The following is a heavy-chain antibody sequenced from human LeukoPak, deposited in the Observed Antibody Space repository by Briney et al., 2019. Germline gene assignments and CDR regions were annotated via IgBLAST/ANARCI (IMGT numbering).Heavy chain of an antibody. CDR2: IIPILGTA. J-gene: IGHJ6*03. CDR1: GGTFSSYA. D-gene: IGHD1-26*01. Sequence: SVKVSCKASGGTFSSYAISWVRQAPGQGLEWMGGIIPILGTANYAQKFQGRVTITTDESTSTAYMELSSLRSEDTAVYYCAREPRGGSYYRYYYMDVWGKGTTVTVSS. V-gene: IGHV1-69*05. CDR3: AREPRGGSYYRYYYMDV.